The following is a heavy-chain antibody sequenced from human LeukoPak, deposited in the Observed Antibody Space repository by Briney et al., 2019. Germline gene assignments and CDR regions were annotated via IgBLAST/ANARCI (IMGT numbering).Heavy chain of an antibody. D-gene: IGHD1-1*01. CDR2: IYYSGST. CDR1: GGSFSGYY. V-gene: IGHV4-59*01. J-gene: IGHJ6*03. Sequence: SETLSLTCAVYGGSFSGYYWSWIRQPPGKGLEWIGYIYYSGSTNYNPSLKSRVTISVDTSKNQFSLKLSSVTAADTAVYYCARVRRYGYYYYYMDVWGKGTTVTISS. CDR3: ARVRRYGYYYYYMDV.